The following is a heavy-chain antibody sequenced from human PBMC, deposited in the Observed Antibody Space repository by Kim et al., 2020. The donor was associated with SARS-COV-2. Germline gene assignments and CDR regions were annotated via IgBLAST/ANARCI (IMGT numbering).Heavy chain of an antibody. J-gene: IGHJ6*03. CDR2: IIPILGIA. CDR3: ARGNPPYYYYMDV. V-gene: IGHV1-69*04. Sequence: SVKVSCKASGGTFSSYAISWVRQAPGQGLEWMGRIIPILGIANYAQKFQGRVTITADTSTSTAYMELNSLRSEYTAVYYCARGNPPYYYYMDVWGKGTTVTVSS. CDR1: GGTFSSYA.